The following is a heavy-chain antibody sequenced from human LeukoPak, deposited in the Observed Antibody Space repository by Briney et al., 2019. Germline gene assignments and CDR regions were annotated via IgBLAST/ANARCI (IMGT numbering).Heavy chain of an antibody. V-gene: IGHV1-18*01. D-gene: IGHD6-19*01. Sequence: GASVKVSCKASGYSFTSYGITWVRQAPGQGLEWMGWINPYNGNTNYAQKLQGRGTMTTDTSTSTAYMDLRSLRSDDTAVYYCARERSGWFFSNWGQGTLVTVSS. CDR3: ARERSGWFFSN. J-gene: IGHJ4*02. CDR2: INPYNGNT. CDR1: GYSFTSYG.